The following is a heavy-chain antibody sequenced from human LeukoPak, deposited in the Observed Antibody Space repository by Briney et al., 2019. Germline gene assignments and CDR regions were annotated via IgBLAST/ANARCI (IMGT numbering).Heavy chain of an antibody. Sequence: GGSLRLSCTASGFPFSNYAMSWVRQAPGKGLEWVSSLISSGAVTYYADSVKGRFTISRDNSKNTVHLQMNSLTAEDSAVYYCASRRGSNRPFDYWGQGTLVTVSS. V-gene: IGHV3-23*01. D-gene: IGHD1-26*01. CDR2: LISSGAVT. CDR1: GFPFSNYA. J-gene: IGHJ4*02. CDR3: ASRRGSNRPFDY.